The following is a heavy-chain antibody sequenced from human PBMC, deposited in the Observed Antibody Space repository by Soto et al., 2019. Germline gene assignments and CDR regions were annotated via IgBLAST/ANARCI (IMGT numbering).Heavy chain of an antibody. J-gene: IGHJ3*02. Sequence: EVQVLESGGGLVQPGGSLRLSCAASGFTFSSYAMSWVRQAPGKGLEWVSAISGSGDSTYYADSVKGRFTISRDNSKNTLYLQVNSLTAEDTAVYFCAKAIRAYSYGWEAFDIWGQGTMVTVSS. CDR1: GFTFSSYA. D-gene: IGHD5-18*01. V-gene: IGHV3-23*01. CDR3: AKAIRAYSYGWEAFDI. CDR2: ISGSGDST.